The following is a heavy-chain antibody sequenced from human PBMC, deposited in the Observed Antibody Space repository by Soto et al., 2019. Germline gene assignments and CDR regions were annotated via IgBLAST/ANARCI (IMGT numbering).Heavy chain of an antibody. J-gene: IGHJ6*02. CDR2: INHSGST. D-gene: IGHD6-6*01. V-gene: IGHV4-34*01. Sequence: SETLSLTCAVYGGSFSGYYWSWIRQPPGKGLEWIGEINHSGSTNYNPSLKSRVTISVDTSKNQFSLKLSSVTAADTAVYYCASPAARPYYYYYGMDVWGQGTTVTVSS. CDR1: GGSFSGYY. CDR3: ASPAARPYYYYYGMDV.